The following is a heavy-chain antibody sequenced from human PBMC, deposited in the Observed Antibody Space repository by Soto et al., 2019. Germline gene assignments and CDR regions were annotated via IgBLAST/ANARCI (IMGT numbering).Heavy chain of an antibody. CDR1: GGSISSGGYS. V-gene: IGHV4-30-2*01. Sequence: PSETLSLTCAVSGGSISSGGYSWSWIRQPPGKGVEWIGYIYHSGSTYYNPSLKSRVTISVDRSKNQFSLKLSSVTAADTAVYYCARVEGSGHDYGDYGGWFDPWGQGTLVTVS. CDR2: IYHSGST. J-gene: IGHJ5*02. CDR3: ARVEGSGHDYGDYGGWFDP. D-gene: IGHD4-17*01.